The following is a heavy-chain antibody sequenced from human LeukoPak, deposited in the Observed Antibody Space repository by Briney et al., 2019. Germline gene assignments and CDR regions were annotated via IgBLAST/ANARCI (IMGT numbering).Heavy chain of an antibody. Sequence: PGGSLRLSCAASGFTVSSNYMSWVRQAPGKGLEWVPVIYSGGSTYYADSVKGRFTISRHNSKNTLYLQMNSLRAEDTAVYYCATNMIYYHYYGMDVWGQGTTVTVSS. CDR2: IYSGGST. D-gene: IGHD3-16*01. V-gene: IGHV3-53*04. CDR1: GFTVSSNY. CDR3: ATNMIYYHYYGMDV. J-gene: IGHJ6*02.